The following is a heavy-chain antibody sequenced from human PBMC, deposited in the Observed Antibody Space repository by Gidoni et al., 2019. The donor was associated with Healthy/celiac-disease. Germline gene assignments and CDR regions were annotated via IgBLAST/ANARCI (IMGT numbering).Heavy chain of an antibody. CDR2: INHSGST. CDR3: ARGVVVAATRVYSDYARSRFDP. D-gene: IGHD2-15*01. V-gene: IGHV4-34*01. CDR1: GGSFSGSY. J-gene: IGHJ5*02. Sequence: QVQLQQWGAGLLKPSETLSLTCAVYGGSFSGSYWSWIRQPPGKGLEWIGEINHSGSTNYNPSLKSRVTISVDTSKNQFSLKLSSVTAADTAVYYCARGVVVAATRVYSDYARSRFDPWGQGTLVTVSS.